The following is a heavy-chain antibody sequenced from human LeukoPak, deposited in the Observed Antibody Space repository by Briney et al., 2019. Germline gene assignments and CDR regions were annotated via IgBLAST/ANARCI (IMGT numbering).Heavy chain of an antibody. CDR3: ARVLGSIVARLAWFDS. J-gene: IGHJ5*01. Sequence: AASVKVSCKVSGYTLTELSMHWVRQAPGKGLEWMGGFDPEDGETIYAQKFQGRVTMTEDTSTDTAYMELRSLRSDDTAVYYCARVLGSIVARLAWFDSWGQGTLVTVSS. CDR1: GYTLTELS. CDR2: FDPEDGET. D-gene: IGHD6-6*01. V-gene: IGHV1-24*01.